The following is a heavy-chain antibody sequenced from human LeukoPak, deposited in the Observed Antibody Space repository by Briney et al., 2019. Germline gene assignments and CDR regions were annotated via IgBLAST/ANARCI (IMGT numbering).Heavy chain of an antibody. CDR3: ARRLEFFY. CDR1: GGSISSSSYY. V-gene: IGHV4-39*01. CDR2: IYYSGST. J-gene: IGHJ4*02. D-gene: IGHD3-16*01. Sequence: PSETLSLTCTVPGGSISSSSYYWGWIRQPPGKGLEWIGSIYYSGSTYYNPSLKSRVTISVDTSKNQFSLKLSSVTAADTAVYYCARRLEFFYWGQGTLVTVSS.